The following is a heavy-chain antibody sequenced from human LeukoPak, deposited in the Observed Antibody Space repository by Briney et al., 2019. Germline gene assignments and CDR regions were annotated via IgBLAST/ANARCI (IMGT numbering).Heavy chain of an antibody. J-gene: IGHJ4*02. CDR2: ISGSGGST. CDR3: ARDRRPYYYDSSGYYIDY. D-gene: IGHD3-22*01. V-gene: IGHV3-23*01. CDR1: GFTFSSYA. Sequence: GASLRLSCAASGFTFSSYAMSWVRQAPGKGLEWVSAISGSGGSTYYADSVKGRFTISRDNSKNTLYLQMNSLRAEDTAVYYCARDRRPYYYDSSGYYIDYWGQGTLVTVSS.